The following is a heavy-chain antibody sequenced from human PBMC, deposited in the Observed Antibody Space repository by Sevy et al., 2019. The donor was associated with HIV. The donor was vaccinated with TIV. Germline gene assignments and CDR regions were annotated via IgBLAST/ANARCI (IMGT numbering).Heavy chain of an antibody. CDR3: AKDQEYCSGGRCYPRCIFHI. V-gene: IGHV3-23*01. Sequence: GGSLRLSCAASGFTFSPYAMTWVRRVRQAPGKGLEWVSIISDSGGTTYYADSVKGRFTISRDNSKNTLYLQMNSLRTESTAVYYCAKDQEYCSGGRCYPRCIFHIWGQGTMVTVSS. J-gene: IGHJ3*02. CDR2: ISDSGGTT. CDR1: GFTFSPYA. D-gene: IGHD2-15*01.